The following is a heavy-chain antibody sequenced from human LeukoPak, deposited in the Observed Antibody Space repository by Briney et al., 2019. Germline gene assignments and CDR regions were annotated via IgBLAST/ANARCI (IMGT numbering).Heavy chain of an antibody. D-gene: IGHD2-15*01. Sequence: GGSLRLSCATSGITFSPHGIHWVRQAPGKGLEWISHIGGSGNIRNYADSVRGRFTISRDIANNSVHLQMISLRAEDTAVYYCATRYNGVSCYWGQGTLVTVSS. CDR1: GITFSPHG. J-gene: IGHJ4*02. V-gene: IGHV3-48*01. CDR3: ATRYNGVSCY. CDR2: IGGSGNIR.